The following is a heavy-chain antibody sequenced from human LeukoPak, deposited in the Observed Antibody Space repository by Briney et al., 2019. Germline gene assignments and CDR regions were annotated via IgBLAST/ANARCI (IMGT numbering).Heavy chain of an antibody. V-gene: IGHV4-34*01. D-gene: IGHD2-15*01. Sequence: GSLRLSCAASGFTFSSYWMHWVRQPPGKGLEWIGEINHSGSTNYNPSLKSRVTISVDTSKNQFSLKLSSVTAADTAVYYCARARAHCSGGSCYYYYYGMDVWGQGTTVTVSS. CDR3: ARARAHCSGGSCYYYYYGMDV. J-gene: IGHJ6*02. CDR1: GFTFSSYW. CDR2: INHSGST.